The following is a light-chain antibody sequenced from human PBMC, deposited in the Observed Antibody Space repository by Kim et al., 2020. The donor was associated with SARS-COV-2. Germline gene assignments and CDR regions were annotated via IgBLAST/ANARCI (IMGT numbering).Light chain of an antibody. CDR1: QSISSW. J-gene: IGKJ2*01. CDR3: QQYNSYSYT. CDR2: EAS. V-gene: IGKV1-5*03. Sequence: SASVGDRVTVTCRASQSISSWLAWYQQKPGKAPQVLIYEASSLESGVPSRFSGRGSGTEFTLTISSLQPDDFATYYCQQYNSYSYTFGQGTKLEI.